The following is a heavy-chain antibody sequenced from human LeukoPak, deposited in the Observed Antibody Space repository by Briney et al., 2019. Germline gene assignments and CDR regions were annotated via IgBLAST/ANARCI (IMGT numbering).Heavy chain of an antibody. D-gene: IGHD3-3*01. CDR2: MNPNSCNT. J-gene: IGHJ4*02. CDR3: ARGGIFGVVISD. V-gene: IGHV1-8*01. CDR1: GYTFTSYD. Sequence: ASVNVSCKASGYTFTSYDINCVRQPTGRGLEWLAWMNPNSCNTGYEQKFQGRVTTTRNTSISPAYIELSSLRSEATAVYYCARGGIFGVVISDWGQGTLVTVSS.